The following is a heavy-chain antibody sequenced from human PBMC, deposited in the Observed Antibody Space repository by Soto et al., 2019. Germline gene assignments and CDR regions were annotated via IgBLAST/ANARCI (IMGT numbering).Heavy chain of an antibody. V-gene: IGHV3-7*01. CDR1: GFTFSAYW. J-gene: IGHJ6*02. CDR2: IKHDGSEK. CDR3: AIITRGFSMDV. D-gene: IGHD1-20*01. Sequence: GGSLRLSCAASGFTFSAYWMSWVRRTPGKGLGWVANIKHDGSEKYYVDSVKGRFTISRDNAKNSLFLEMNSLRAEDTAVFYCAIITRGFSMDVWGQGTTVTVSS.